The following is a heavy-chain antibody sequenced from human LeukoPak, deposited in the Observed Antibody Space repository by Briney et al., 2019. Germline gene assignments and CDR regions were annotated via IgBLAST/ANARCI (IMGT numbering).Heavy chain of an antibody. Sequence: TSETLSLTCTVSGGSISSYYWSWIRQPPGKGLEWIGYIYYSGSTNYNPSLKSRVTISVDTSKNQFSLKLSSVTAADTAVYYCARVSGSYYFDYWGQGTLVTVSS. V-gene: IGHV4-59*01. CDR3: ARVSGSYYFDY. J-gene: IGHJ4*02. D-gene: IGHD1-26*01. CDR1: GGSISSYY. CDR2: IYYSGST.